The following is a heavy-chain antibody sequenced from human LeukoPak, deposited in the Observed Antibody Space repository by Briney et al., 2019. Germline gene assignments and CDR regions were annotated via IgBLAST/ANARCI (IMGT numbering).Heavy chain of an antibody. CDR1: GGSISSGGYS. D-gene: IGHD3-10*01. CDR3: ARAHSYGSGSYYPYYFDY. V-gene: IGHV4-30-2*01. J-gene: IGHJ4*02. Sequence: SETLSLTCAVSGGSISSGGYSWSWIRQPPGKGLEWIGYIYHSGSTYYNPSLKSRVTISVGRSKNQFSLKLSSVTAADTAVYYCARAHSYGSGSYYPYYFDYWGQGTLVTVSS. CDR2: IYHSGST.